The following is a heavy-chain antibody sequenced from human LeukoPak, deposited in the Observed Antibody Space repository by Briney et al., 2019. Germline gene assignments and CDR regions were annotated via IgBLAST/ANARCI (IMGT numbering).Heavy chain of an antibody. J-gene: IGHJ4*02. D-gene: IGHD3-16*01. CDR1: GGSISSGSYY. Sequence: SQTLSLTCTVAGGSISSGSYYWSWIRQPAGKGLEWIGRIYTSGSTNYNPSLKSRVTISVDTSKNQFSLKLSSVTAADTAVYYCARFGEPGFEYWGQGTLVTVSA. CDR2: IYTSGST. CDR3: ARFGEPGFEY. V-gene: IGHV4-61*02.